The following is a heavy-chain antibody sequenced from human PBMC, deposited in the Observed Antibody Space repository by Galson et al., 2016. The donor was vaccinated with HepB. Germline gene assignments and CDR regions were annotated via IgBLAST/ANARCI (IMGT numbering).Heavy chain of an antibody. CDR3: ARSSIPARQPAPFDY. J-gene: IGHJ4*02. V-gene: IGHV5-51*03. CDR1: AYSFTSHW. Sequence: QSGAEVKKPGESLKISCKGSAYSFTSHWIGWVRQMPGKGLEWMGIIFPADSETRYSPSFQGQVTISADKSISTASLQWGSLKASDTAMYYCARSSIPARQPAPFDYWGQGTVVTVSS. D-gene: IGHD6-6*01. CDR2: IFPADSET.